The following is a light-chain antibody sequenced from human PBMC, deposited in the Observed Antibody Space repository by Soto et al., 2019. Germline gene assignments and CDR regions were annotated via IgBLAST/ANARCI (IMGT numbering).Light chain of an antibody. CDR3: QQYNTFWT. Sequence: DIQMTQSPSTLSASVGDRVTITCRASQSISSWLAWYKHKPGKAPKLLIYDVSSLESGVPSRFSGSGSGTEFSLTIRSLKPDDSATDYCQQYNTFWTFGQGTKVDIK. CDR2: DVS. CDR1: QSISSW. V-gene: IGKV1-5*01. J-gene: IGKJ1*01.